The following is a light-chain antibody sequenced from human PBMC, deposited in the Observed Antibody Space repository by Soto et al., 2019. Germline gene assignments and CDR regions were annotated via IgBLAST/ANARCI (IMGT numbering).Light chain of an antibody. CDR1: SSDVGGYNY. V-gene: IGLV2-14*01. J-gene: IGLJ1*01. Sequence: QSVLTQPASVSGSPGQSITISCTGTSSDVGGYNYFSWYQQHPGKAPNLMIYDVSNRPSGVSNRFSGSKSGNTASLTISGIQAEDEADDYCSSYTSSSTLPLYVFGTGTKVTVL. CDR3: SSYTSSSTLPLYV. CDR2: DVS.